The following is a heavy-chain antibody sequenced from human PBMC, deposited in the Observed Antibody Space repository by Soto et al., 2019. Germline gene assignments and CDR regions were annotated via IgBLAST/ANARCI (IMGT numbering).Heavy chain of an antibody. V-gene: IGHV3-53*02. CDR3: ASIALAEGFDP. CDR1: GFSISINY. D-gene: IGHD6-19*01. Sequence: EVQLVETGGGLIQPGGSLRLSCAASGFSISINYMSWVRQAPGKGLEWVSIIHSGGNTDYADSVKGRFTVSRDNSKNTVYLQMNSLRAEDTAIYYCASIALAEGFDPWGKGTLVTVSS. CDR2: IHSGGNT. J-gene: IGHJ5*02.